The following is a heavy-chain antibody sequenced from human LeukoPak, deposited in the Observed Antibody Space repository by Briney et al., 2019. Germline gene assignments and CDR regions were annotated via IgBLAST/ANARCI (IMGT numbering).Heavy chain of an antibody. Sequence: GGSLRLSCAASGFTVNSNHMSWVRQAPGKGLEWVSVIYSGGSTYYADSVKGRFTISRDNSKNTLYLQMNSLRAEDTAVYYCARDADTAMSMGGFDIWGQGTMVTVSS. D-gene: IGHD5-18*01. V-gene: IGHV3-53*01. CDR3: ARDADTAMSMGGFDI. CDR1: GFTVNSNH. CDR2: IYSGGST. J-gene: IGHJ3*02.